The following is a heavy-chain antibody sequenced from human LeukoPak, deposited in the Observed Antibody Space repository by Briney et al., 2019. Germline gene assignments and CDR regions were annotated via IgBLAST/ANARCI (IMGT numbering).Heavy chain of an antibody. V-gene: IGHV1-69*06. J-gene: IGHJ4*02. D-gene: IGHD3-9*01. CDR2: IIPIFGTA. CDR3: ATVRYFGPFDY. Sequence: ASVKVSCKASGGTFSSYAISWVRQAPGPGLEWMGGIIPIFGTANYAQKFQGRVTMTEDTSTDTAYMELSSLRSEDTAVHYCATVRYFGPFDYWGQGTLVTVSS. CDR1: GGTFSSYA.